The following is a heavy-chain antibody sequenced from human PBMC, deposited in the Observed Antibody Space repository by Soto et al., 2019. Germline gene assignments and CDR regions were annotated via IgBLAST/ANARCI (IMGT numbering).Heavy chain of an antibody. Sequence: QVQLQQWGAGLLKPSETLSLTCAVHSGSFSSYYCTWTRQPPGKGLEWIGEIHPSGDTDSNPAPSNRVTISLETSKSPFSLRVTSVTAADTAVYFCSRGRDPHEGGRTWGQGTLVTVSS. CDR3: SRGRDPHEGGRT. CDR2: IHPSGDT. D-gene: IGHD3-16*01. V-gene: IGHV4-34*02. J-gene: IGHJ5*02. CDR1: SGSFSSYY.